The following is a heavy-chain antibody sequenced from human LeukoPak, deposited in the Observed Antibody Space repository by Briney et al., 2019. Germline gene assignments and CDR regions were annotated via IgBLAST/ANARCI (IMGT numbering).Heavy chain of an antibody. J-gene: IGHJ4*02. CDR2: ISGSGGST. D-gene: IGHD3-3*01. CDR3: AKEVQFSDFWSGYYSGTYYFDY. Sequence: PGGSLRLSCAASGFTFSTYAMSWVRQAPGKGLEWVSSISGSGGSTYYADSVKGRFTISRDNSKNTLYLQMNSLRAEDTAVYYCAKEVQFSDFWSGYYSGTYYFDYWGQGTLVTVSS. CDR1: GFTFSTYA. V-gene: IGHV3-23*01.